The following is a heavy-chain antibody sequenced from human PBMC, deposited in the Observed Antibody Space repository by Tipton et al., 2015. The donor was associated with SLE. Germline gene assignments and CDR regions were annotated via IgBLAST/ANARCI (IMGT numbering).Heavy chain of an antibody. CDR2: IYYIGST. CDR3: ARGGVGGYDYFDP. CDR1: GGSISTYH. J-gene: IGHJ4*02. D-gene: IGHD5-12*01. V-gene: IGHV4-59*12. Sequence: TLSLTCTVSGGSISTYHWSWIRQPPGKGLEWIGYIYYIGSTNYNPSLKSRVTMSVDTSKNLFSLKLSSVTVADTAVYYCARGGVGGYDYFDPWGQVTLVAVSS.